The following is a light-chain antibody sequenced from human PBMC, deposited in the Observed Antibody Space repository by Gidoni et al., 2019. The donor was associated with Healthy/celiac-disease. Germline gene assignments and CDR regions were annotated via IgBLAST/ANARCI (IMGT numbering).Light chain of an antibody. CDR1: QSISSY. Sequence: DIQMTQSPSSQSASVGDRVTITCRASQSISSYVNWYQQKPGKAPKLLIYAASSLQSGVPSRFSGRGSGTDFTLTISSLQPEDFATYYCQQSYSTPRALTFGGGTKVEIK. J-gene: IGKJ4*01. CDR3: QQSYSTPRALT. CDR2: AAS. V-gene: IGKV1-39*01.